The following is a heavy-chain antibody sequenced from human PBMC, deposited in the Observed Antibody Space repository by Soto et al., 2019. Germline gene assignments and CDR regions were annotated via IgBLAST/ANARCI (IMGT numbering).Heavy chain of an antibody. V-gene: IGHV3-23*01. J-gene: IGHJ4*02. CDR3: AKQAAMVRGVGFCDY. Sequence: GGSLRLSWAASGFTFSSYAMSWVRQAPGKGLEWVSAISGSGGSTYYADSVKGRFTISRDNSKNTLYLKMNSLRAEDTAVYYCAKQAAMVRGVGFCDYWGKGTLVTVSS. CDR1: GFTFSSYA. CDR2: ISGSGGST. D-gene: IGHD3-10*01.